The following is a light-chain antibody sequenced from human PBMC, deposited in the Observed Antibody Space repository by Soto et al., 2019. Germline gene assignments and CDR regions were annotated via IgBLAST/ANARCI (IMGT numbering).Light chain of an antibody. CDR3: QQYSSYPT. Sequence: DIQRTHSPSTLSASILYTVTVACRASQGISNWLAWYQQKPGKAPKLLIFHASSLESGVPSRFSGSGSGTEFTLTISSLQSDDFATYYCQQYSSYPTFGQGTKVDIK. V-gene: IGKV1-5*01. CDR1: QGISNW. J-gene: IGKJ1*01. CDR2: HAS.